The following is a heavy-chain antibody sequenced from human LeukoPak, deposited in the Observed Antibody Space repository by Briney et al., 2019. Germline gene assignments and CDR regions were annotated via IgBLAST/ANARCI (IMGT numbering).Heavy chain of an antibody. CDR3: ARESVIVGATTIDY. D-gene: IGHD1-26*01. J-gene: IGHJ4*02. V-gene: IGHV3-7*03. CDR2: IKLDGSEK. Sequence: GGSLRLSCVASGFTFGKYWMSWVRQAPGKGLEWVANIKLDGSEKNYVDSVKGRFTISRDNTKNSLYLQMNSLRVEDTAVFYCARESVIVGATTIDYWGQGTLVTVSS. CDR1: GFTFGKYW.